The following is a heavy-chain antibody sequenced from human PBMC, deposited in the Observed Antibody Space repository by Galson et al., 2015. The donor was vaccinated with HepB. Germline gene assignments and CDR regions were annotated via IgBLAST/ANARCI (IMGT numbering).Heavy chain of an antibody. CDR3: ARDSSGWYRGAPSPFDP. V-gene: IGHV6-1*01. D-gene: IGHD6-19*01. Sequence: CAISGDSVSSNSAAWNWIRQSPSRGLEWLGRTYYRSKWYNDYAVSVKSRITINPDTSKNQFSLQLNSVTPEDTAVYYCARDSSGWYRGAPSPFDPWGQGTLVTVSS. CDR2: TYYRSKWYN. CDR1: GDSVSSNSAA. J-gene: IGHJ5*02.